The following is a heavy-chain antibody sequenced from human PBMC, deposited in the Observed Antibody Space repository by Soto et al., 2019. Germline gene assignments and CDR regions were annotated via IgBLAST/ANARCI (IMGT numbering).Heavy chain of an antibody. J-gene: IGHJ4*02. CDR1: GFAFSSYW. CDR2: IKQDGSEK. D-gene: IGHD3-9*01. CDR3: ARLYDILTGYYRPSFDY. V-gene: IGHV3-7*01. Sequence: VGSLRLSCAASGFAFSSYWMSWVRQAPGKGLEWVANIKQDGSEKYYVDSVKGRFTISRDNAKNSLYLQMNSLRAEDTAVYYCARLYDILTGYYRPSFDYWGQGTLVTVSS.